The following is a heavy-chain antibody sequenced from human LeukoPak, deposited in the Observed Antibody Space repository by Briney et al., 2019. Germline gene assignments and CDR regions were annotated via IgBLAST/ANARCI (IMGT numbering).Heavy chain of an antibody. Sequence: GGSLRLSCAASGFTFSSYAMSWVRQAPGKGLEWVSAISGSGGSTYYADSVKGRFTISRDNSKNTLYLQMNSLRAEDTAVYYCAKLARLFYDSSGYYLQPFDYWGQGTLVTVSP. D-gene: IGHD3-22*01. V-gene: IGHV3-23*01. J-gene: IGHJ4*02. CDR3: AKLARLFYDSSGYYLQPFDY. CDR2: ISGSGGST. CDR1: GFTFSSYA.